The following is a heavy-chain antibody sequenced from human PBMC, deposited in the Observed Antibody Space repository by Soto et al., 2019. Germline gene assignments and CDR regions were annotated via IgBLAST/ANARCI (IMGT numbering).Heavy chain of an antibody. CDR2: IYSGGST. CDR1: GFTVSSNY. V-gene: IGHV3-66*04. CDR3: ARQTTVTEIDY. J-gene: IGHJ4*02. Sequence: QPGGSLRLSGAASGFTVSSNYMSWVRQAPGKGLEWVSVIYSGGSTYYAGSVKGRFTISRDNSKNTLYLQMNSLRAEDTAVYYCARQTTVTEIDYWGQGTLVTVSS. D-gene: IGHD4-17*01.